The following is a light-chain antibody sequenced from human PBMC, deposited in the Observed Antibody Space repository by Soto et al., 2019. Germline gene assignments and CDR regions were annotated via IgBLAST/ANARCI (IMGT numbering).Light chain of an antibody. CDR2: DAS. CDR3: QQSYTTPIT. Sequence: DIQMTQSPSSLSASVGDRVTITCRASQSISNYLNWYRQKPGKAPKLLIYDASSLQSGVPSRFSGSGSGTDFTLTISSLQSEDFASYYCQQSYTTPITFGQGTRLEIK. J-gene: IGKJ5*01. CDR1: QSISNY. V-gene: IGKV1-39*01.